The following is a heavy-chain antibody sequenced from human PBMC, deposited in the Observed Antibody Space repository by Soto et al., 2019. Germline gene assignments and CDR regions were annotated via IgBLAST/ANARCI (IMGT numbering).Heavy chain of an antibody. CDR2: IIPIFGTA. J-gene: IGHJ6*02. V-gene: IGHV1-69*01. CDR3: ARALYKPTVTSYYYYGMDV. D-gene: IGHD4-17*01. Sequence: ASVKVSCKASGGTFSSYAISWVRQAPGQGLEWMGGIIPIFGTANYAQKFQGRVTITADESTSTAYMELSSLRSEDTAVYYCARALYKPTVTSYYYYGMDVWGQGTTVTVSS. CDR1: GGTFSSYA.